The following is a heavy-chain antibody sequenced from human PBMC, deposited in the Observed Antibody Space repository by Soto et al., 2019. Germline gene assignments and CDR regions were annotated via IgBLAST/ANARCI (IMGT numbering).Heavy chain of an antibody. V-gene: IGHV4-39*02. D-gene: IGHD6-13*01. CDR1: GGSISSSSYY. CDR3: AREGSSSWYRYYYGMDV. Sequence: PSETLSLTCTVSGGSISSSSYYWGWIRQPPGKGLEWIGSIYYSGSTYCNPSLKSRVTISVDTSKNQFSLKLSSVTAADTAVYYCAREGSSSWYRYYYGMDVWGQGTTVTVSS. CDR2: IYYSGST. J-gene: IGHJ6*02.